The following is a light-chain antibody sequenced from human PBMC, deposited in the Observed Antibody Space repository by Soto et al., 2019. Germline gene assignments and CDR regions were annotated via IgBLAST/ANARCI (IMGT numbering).Light chain of an antibody. J-gene: IGKJ4*01. CDR2: KAS. CDR1: QSVSNW. Sequence: DIQMIQSPSTLSASVGDRVTITCRASQSVSNWSAWYQQKPGKAPKILIYKASSLESGVPSRFSGSGSGTDFTLTVSSLQTEDFATYYCRHGYSKPLTFGGGTKVDIK. V-gene: IGKV1-5*03. CDR3: RHGYSKPLT.